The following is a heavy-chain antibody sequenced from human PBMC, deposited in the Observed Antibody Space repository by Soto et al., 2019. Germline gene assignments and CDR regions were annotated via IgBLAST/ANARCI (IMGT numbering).Heavy chain of an antibody. J-gene: IGHJ5*02. CDR3: VHKIGLNNGFDP. Sequence: SGPTLVNPTQTLTLTCTFSGVSFSTSGGGVGWIRQPPGKALEWLALIYWDDDERYSPSLKRRLTITKDTSKNQVVLKMTNMDHVDTATYYCVHKIGLNNGFDPWGQGIVVTVSS. V-gene: IGHV2-5*02. CDR2: IYWDDDE. CDR1: GVSFSTSGGG. D-gene: IGHD3-16*01.